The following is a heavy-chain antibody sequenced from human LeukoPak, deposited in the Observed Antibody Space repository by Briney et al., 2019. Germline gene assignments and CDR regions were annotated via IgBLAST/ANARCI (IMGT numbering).Heavy chain of an antibody. Sequence: SETLSLTCTVSGGSISSYYWSWIRQTPGKGLEWIGYIYYSGSTYCNPSLKSRVIISVDTSKNQFSLKLRSVTAADTAIYYCANFDVTRGSSDFWGQGTLVTVSS. CDR1: GGSISSYY. CDR2: IYYSGST. D-gene: IGHD2-21*02. V-gene: IGHV4-30-4*01. CDR3: ANFDVTRGSSDF. J-gene: IGHJ4*02.